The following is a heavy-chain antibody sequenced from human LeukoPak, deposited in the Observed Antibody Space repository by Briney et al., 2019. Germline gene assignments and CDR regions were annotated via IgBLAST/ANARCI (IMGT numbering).Heavy chain of an antibody. D-gene: IGHD5-24*01. CDR2: IYYSGNA. CDR3: ARVDRVDGADY. V-gene: IGHV4-59*01. Sequence: SETLSLTCTVSNGSISSYYWSWIRQPPGKGLEWIGYIYYSGNANYNPSLKSRVTISVDTSKNQFSLKLSSVTAADTAVYYCARVDRVDGADYWGQGTLVTVSS. CDR1: NGSISSYY. J-gene: IGHJ4*02.